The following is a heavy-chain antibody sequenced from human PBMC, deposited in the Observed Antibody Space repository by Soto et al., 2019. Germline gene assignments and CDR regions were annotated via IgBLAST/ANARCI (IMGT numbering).Heavy chain of an antibody. CDR3: AREYMIVVPYGMDV. CDR2: ISYDGSNK. D-gene: IGHD3-22*01. V-gene: IGHV3-30-3*01. CDR1: GFTFSSYA. J-gene: IGHJ6*02. Sequence: QVQLVESGGGVVQPGRSLRLSCAASGFTFSSYAMHWVRQAPGKGLEWVAVISYDGSNKYYADSVKGRFTISRDNSKNTLYLQMNSLRAEDTAVYYCAREYMIVVPYGMDVWGQGTTVTVSS.